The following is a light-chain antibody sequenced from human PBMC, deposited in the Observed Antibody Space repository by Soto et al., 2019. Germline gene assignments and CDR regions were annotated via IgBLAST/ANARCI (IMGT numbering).Light chain of an antibody. CDR1: QSVSSSY. J-gene: IGKJ2*01. Sequence: EIVLTQSPGTLSLSPGERATLSCRASQSVSSSYLAWYQQKPGQAPRLLIYGASSRATGIQDRFSGSGSGTDFTRTISRLEPEDFAVYYCQQYGSSPYTFGQGTKLEIK. V-gene: IGKV3-20*01. CDR2: GAS. CDR3: QQYGSSPYT.